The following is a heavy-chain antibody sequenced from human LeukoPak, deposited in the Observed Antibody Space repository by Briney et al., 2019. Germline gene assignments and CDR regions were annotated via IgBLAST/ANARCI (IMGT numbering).Heavy chain of an antibody. CDR3: ALSSGWTHFDY. Sequence: ASVKVSCKASGYIFTSYDISWVRQAAGQGPEWMGWINPNPGYTGYAQNCHGRVTITRSSSENTTFMELSSLRSEDTAIYYCALSSGWTHFDYWGQGTLVSVSS. J-gene: IGHJ4*02. D-gene: IGHD6-19*01. V-gene: IGHV1-8*01. CDR1: GYIFTSYD. CDR2: INPNPGYT.